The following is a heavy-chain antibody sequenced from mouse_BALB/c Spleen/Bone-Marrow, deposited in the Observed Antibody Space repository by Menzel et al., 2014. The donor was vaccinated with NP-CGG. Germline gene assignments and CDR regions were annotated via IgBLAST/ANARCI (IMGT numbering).Heavy chain of an antibody. D-gene: IGHD3-3*01. V-gene: IGHV1-18*01. CDR1: GYTFTEYT. J-gene: IGHJ2*01. Sequence: EVQLQQSGPELVKPGASVKISCKTSGYTFTEYTMHWVKQSHGKSLVWIGGINPNNGGTSYNQKFKGKATLTVDKSSSTAYMELRSLTSEDSAVYYCARGGLDYWGQGTTLTVSS. CDR3: ARGGLDY. CDR2: INPNNGGT.